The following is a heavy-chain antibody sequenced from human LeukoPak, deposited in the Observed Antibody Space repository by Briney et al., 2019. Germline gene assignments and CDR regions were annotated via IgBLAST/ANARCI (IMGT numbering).Heavy chain of an antibody. D-gene: IGHD6-13*01. CDR1: GFTFSSYS. CDR2: ISSSSSYI. CDR3: AREGLQYSSWAGGYFDY. Sequence: GGSLRLSCAASGFTFSSYSMNWVRQAPGKGLEWVSSISSSSSYIYYADSVKGRFTISRDNAKNSLYLQMNSLRAEDTAVYYCAREGLQYSSWAGGYFDYWGQGTLVTVSS. J-gene: IGHJ4*02. V-gene: IGHV3-21*01.